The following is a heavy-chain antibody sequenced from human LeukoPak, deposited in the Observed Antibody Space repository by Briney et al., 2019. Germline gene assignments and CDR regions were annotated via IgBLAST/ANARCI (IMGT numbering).Heavy chain of an antibody. D-gene: IGHD5-18*01. CDR1: GGSISSGGYY. J-gene: IGHJ4*02. CDR3: ARQERGRGYSYGPVDY. Sequence: SETLSLTCTVSGGSISSGGYYWSWIRQHPGKGLEWIGYIYYSGSTYYNPSLKSRVTISVDTSKNQFSLKLSSVTAADTAVYHCARQERGRGYSYGPVDYWGQGTLVTVSS. V-gene: IGHV4-31*03. CDR2: IYYSGST.